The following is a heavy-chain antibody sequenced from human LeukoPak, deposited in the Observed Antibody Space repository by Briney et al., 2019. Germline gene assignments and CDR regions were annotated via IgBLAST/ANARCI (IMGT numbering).Heavy chain of an antibody. CDR1: GFTFSSYA. Sequence: GGSLRLSCAASGFTFSSYAMSWVRQAAGKGLEWVSAISGSGGSTYYDDSVKGRFTITRDNSKNTLSLQMNSRRAADTAVYYCAKDLTRIAAAGATNWFDPWGQGTLVTVSS. CDR2: ISGSGGST. J-gene: IGHJ5*02. D-gene: IGHD6-13*01. V-gene: IGHV3-23*01. CDR3: AKDLTRIAAAGATNWFDP.